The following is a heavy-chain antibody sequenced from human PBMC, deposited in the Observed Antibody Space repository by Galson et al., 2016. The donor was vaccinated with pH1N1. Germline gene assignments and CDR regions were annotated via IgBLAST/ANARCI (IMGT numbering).Heavy chain of an antibody. J-gene: IGHJ4*02. Sequence: SETLSLTCNVSGGSVSSGHYYWSWIRQFPGKGLEWIGYSFYSGTTKYNPSLENRVVISLDTSKNQCTLKLTSVSAADTAVYYCARERPSDFWCGYFDSWGQGILVTVSS. D-gene: IGHD3-3*01. CDR1: GGSVSSGHYY. CDR3: ARERPSDFWCGYFDS. V-gene: IGHV4-61*01. CDR2: SFYSGTT.